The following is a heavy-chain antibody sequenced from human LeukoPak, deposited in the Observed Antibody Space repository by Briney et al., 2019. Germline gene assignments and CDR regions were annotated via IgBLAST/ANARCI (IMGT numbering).Heavy chain of an antibody. D-gene: IGHD3-3*01. CDR3: ASRYDFWSGYSEDV. CDR1: GGSFSGYY. Sequence: SETLSLTCAVYGGSFSGYYWGWIRQPPGKGLEWIGSIYYSGSTYYNPSLKSRVTISVDTSKNQFSLKLSSVTAADTAVYYCASRYDFWSGYSEDVWGKGTTVTVSS. CDR2: IYYSGST. V-gene: IGHV4-34*01. J-gene: IGHJ6*03.